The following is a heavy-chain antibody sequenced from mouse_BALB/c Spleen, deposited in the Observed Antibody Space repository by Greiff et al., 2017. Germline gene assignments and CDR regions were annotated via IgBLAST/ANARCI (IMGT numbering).Heavy chain of an antibody. J-gene: IGHJ2*01. CDR3: TRNPIYDGYHGDY. CDR2: IYPGNSDT. CDR1: GYTFTSYW. Sequence: VQLQQSGTVLARPGASVKMSCKASGYTFTSYWMHWVKQRPGQGLEWIGAIYPGNSDTSYNQKFKGKAKLTAVTSTSTAYMELSSLTNEDSAVYYCTRNPIYDGYHGDYWGQGTTLTVSS. V-gene: IGHV1-5*01. D-gene: IGHD2-3*01.